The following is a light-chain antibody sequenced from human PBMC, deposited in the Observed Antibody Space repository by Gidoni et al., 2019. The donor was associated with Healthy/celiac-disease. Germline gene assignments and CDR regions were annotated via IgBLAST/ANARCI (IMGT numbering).Light chain of an antibody. Sequence: EIVLTQSPATLSLSPGERAALACRASQGVSSYLAWYQQTPGPAPRLLIYDASNRATGIPARFSGSGSGTEFTLTISSLEPEDFAVYYCQQRSNWPPAFGQGTKVEIK. CDR1: QGVSSY. J-gene: IGKJ1*01. V-gene: IGKV3-11*01. CDR3: QQRSNWPPA. CDR2: DAS.